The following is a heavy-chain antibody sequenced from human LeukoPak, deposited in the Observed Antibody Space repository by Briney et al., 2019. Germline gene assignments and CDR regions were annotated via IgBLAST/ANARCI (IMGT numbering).Heavy chain of an antibody. CDR2: IKQDGSKK. J-gene: IGHJ4*02. V-gene: IGHV3-7*04. CDR1: GSPFNAYW. D-gene: IGHD5-24*01. Sequence: PGGSLRLSCAASGSPFNAYWMTWVRQAPGKGLEWVANIKQDGSKKSYVDSVKGRFTISRDNAKNSLYLQTNSLRAEDTAIYYCTRVGYIDEGIDYWGQGTLVTVSS. CDR3: TRVGYIDEGIDY.